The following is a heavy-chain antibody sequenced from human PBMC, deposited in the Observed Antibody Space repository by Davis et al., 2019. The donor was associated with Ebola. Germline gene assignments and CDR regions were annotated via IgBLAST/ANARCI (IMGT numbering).Heavy chain of an antibody. Sequence: PGGSLRLSCASSGFPFSNYAMHWVPQVQYKRLERGAVASHVRSTTYYEDSVKGRFTISRHNSKNTLYLQLNRLSSEDTALYFCARAVPGKEDLDYWGQGTLVTVSS. CDR1: GFPFSNYA. D-gene: IGHD6-19*01. CDR3: ARAVPGKEDLDY. J-gene: IGHJ4*02. CDR2: ASHVRSTT. V-gene: IGHV3-30*04.